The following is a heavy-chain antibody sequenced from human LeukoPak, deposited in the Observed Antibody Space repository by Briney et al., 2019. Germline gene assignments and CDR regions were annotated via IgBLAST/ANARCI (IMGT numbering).Heavy chain of an antibody. D-gene: IGHD3-9*01. V-gene: IGHV3-30*18. CDR2: ISYDGSNK. CDR1: GFTFSSYG. J-gene: IGHJ4*02. CDR3: AKEETPIRYFDWLPNPYYFDY. Sequence: GGSLRLSCAASGFTFSSYGMHWVRQAPGKGLEWVAVISYDGSNKYYADSVKGRFTISRDNSKNTLYLQMNSLRAEDTAVYYCAKEETPIRYFDWLPNPYYFDYWGQGTLVTVSS.